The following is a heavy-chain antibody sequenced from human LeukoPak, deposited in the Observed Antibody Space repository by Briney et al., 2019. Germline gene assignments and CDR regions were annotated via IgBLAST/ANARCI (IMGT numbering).Heavy chain of an antibody. J-gene: IGHJ4*02. CDR2: IYSGDNT. D-gene: IGHD3-16*01. Sequence: GGSLRLSCAASGFTVISNYVSWVRQAPGKGLEWVSVIYSGDNTYYADSVKGRFTISREKSKNTLYLEMKSLRTEDTAVYYCARTPGGYDSAWGSPVRYFDYWGQGTLVTVSS. CDR1: GFTVISNY. V-gene: IGHV3-66*02. CDR3: ARTPGGYDSAWGSPVRYFDY.